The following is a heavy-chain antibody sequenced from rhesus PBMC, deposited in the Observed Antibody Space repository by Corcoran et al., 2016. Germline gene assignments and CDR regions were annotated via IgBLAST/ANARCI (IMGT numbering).Heavy chain of an antibody. CDR1: GGPMSDNFL. J-gene: IGHJ4*01. D-gene: IGHD1-7*02. Sequence: QVQLQESGPGVVKPSETLSLTCAVPGGPMSDNFLGTWFRLPPGKGLGLIGYIYGSGSTTVYNPSLKMRVTISKATSKYQFSLQLSSVTAADTAVYYCARRTTGTTAFFDSWGQGVLVTVSS. CDR2: IYGSGSTT. V-gene: IGHV4S10*01. CDR3: ARRTTGTTAFFDS.